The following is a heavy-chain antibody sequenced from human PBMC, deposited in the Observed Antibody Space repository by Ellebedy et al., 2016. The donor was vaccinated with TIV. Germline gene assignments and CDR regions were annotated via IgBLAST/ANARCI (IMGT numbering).Heavy chain of an antibody. D-gene: IGHD6-19*01. CDR1: GGSISSGDHY. Sequence: SETLSLTCTVSGGSISSGDHYWSWIRQPPGKGLEWIGYIYSSGNTYYNPSLMSRVTISVDTSKNHFSLKLSSVTAADTAVYYCARGGAVAGTIPIDYWGQGTLVTVSS. V-gene: IGHV4-30-4*01. CDR3: ARGGAVAGTIPIDY. J-gene: IGHJ4*02. CDR2: IYSSGNT.